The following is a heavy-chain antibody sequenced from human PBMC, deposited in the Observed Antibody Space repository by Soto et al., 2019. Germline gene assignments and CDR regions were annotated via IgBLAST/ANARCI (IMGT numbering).Heavy chain of an antibody. D-gene: IGHD1-1*01. V-gene: IGHV4-30-2*01. Sequence: PSETLSLTCAVSGGSISSGGYSWTCIRQPPGKGLEWIGYVHHTGSTTYNPSLKTRVNISVDRPNNQFFLTLTSATAADSAIYYCARGLWNDVFQYWGRGILVTVSS. CDR2: VHHTGST. J-gene: IGHJ1*01. CDR1: GGSISSGGYS. CDR3: ARGLWNDVFQY.